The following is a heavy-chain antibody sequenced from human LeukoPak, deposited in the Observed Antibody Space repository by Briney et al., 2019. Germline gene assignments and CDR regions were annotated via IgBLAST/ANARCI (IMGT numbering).Heavy chain of an antibody. CDR2: IASDGSST. J-gene: IGHJ4*02. CDR3: AKGTAWSPLDFDH. V-gene: IGHV3-74*01. D-gene: IGHD2-21*02. CDR1: GCTFSSYW. Sequence: PGGSLRLSCAASGCTFSSYWMNWVRQAPGKGLVWVSRIASDGSSTTYADSVKGRCSISRDNAKNTLYLQMNSLRVEDTAVYYCAKGTAWSPLDFDHWGQGIPVTVSS.